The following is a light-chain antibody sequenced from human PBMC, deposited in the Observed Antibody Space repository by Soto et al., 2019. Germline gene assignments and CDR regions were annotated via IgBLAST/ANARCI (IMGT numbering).Light chain of an antibody. CDR2: HVT. CDR1: SSDFGGYSY. Sequence: QSVLTQPASVSGSPGQSITISCTGTSSDFGGYSYVSWYQQYPGKVPKLLIYHVTYRPSGVSNRFSGSKSGNTASLTISGLKAEDDADYFCTSYAGSYVFGNGTKVTVL. CDR3: TSYAGSYV. V-gene: IGLV2-14*03. J-gene: IGLJ1*01.